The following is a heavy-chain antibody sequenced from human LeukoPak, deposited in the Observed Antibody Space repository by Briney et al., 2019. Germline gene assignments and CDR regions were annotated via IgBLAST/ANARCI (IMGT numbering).Heavy chain of an antibody. D-gene: IGHD6-19*01. Sequence: GECLRISCQAFGYTFTNYWIAWVRQMPGKGLEWMGIVYPGHSGTRYSPSFQGQVSMSVDRSISTAYLQWSSLKASDTAMYYCAVTLEVPGTATWYVSWGQGTLVTVSS. CDR1: GYTFTNYW. J-gene: IGHJ4*02. CDR3: AVTLEVPGTATWYVS. V-gene: IGHV5-51*01. CDR2: VYPGHSGT.